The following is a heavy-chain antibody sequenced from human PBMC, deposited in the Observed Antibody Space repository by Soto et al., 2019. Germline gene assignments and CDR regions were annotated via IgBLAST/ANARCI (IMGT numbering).Heavy chain of an antibody. D-gene: IGHD3-22*01. CDR2: INHSGST. J-gene: IGHJ3*02. Sequence: SETLSLTCAVYGGSFSGYYWSWFRQPPGKGLGWIGEINHSGSTNYNPSLKSRVTISVDTSKNQFSLKLSSVTAADTAVYYCARGGLRRRITMIGVSAFDIWGQATMVTVSS. CDR1: GGSFSGYY. V-gene: IGHV4-34*01. CDR3: ARGGLRRRITMIGVSAFDI.